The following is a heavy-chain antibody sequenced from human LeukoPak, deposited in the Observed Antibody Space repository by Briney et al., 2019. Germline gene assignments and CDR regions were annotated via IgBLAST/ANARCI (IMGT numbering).Heavy chain of an antibody. J-gene: IGHJ5*02. CDR1: GYTFTSYY. Sequence: ASVKVSCKASGYTFTSYYMHWVRQAPGQGLEWMGIINPSGGSTSYAQKFQGRVTITADESTSTAYMELSSLRSEDTAVYYCARVQGLHYDFWSGYSASTRNGWFDPWGQGTLVTVSS. CDR2: INPSGGST. D-gene: IGHD3-3*01. V-gene: IGHV1-46*01. CDR3: ARVQGLHYDFWSGYSASTRNGWFDP.